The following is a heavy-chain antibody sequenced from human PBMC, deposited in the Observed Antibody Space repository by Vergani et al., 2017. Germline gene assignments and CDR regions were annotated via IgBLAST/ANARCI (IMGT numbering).Heavy chain of an antibody. Sequence: QVQLEESGQGLVKPSETLSLTCTVSGGSFNTYYWSWIRQSPGKGLEWIGYIYSTGSTNYNPSLNSRVTMSVDTSKNQFSLKLRSVTAADTAVYFCARVMYRDEASTGYRLEGMDIWGQGTTVTISS. V-gene: IGHV4-59*13. CDR2: IYSTGST. D-gene: IGHD3-9*01. CDR3: ARVMYRDEASTGYRLEGMDI. J-gene: IGHJ6*02. CDR1: GGSFNTYY.